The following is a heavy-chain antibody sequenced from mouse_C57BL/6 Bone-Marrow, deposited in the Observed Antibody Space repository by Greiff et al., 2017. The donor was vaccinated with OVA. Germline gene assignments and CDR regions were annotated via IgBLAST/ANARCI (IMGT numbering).Heavy chain of an antibody. V-gene: IGHV5-17*01. Sequence: EVKLMESGGGLVKPGGSLKLSCAASGFTFSDYGMHWVRQAPEKGLEWVAYISSGSSTIYYADTVKGRFTISRDNAKNTLFLQMTSLRSEDTAMYYCARNGNWDGDYWGQGTTLTVSS. D-gene: IGHD4-1*02. CDR2: ISSGSSTI. CDR3: ARNGNWDGDY. CDR1: GFTFSDYG. J-gene: IGHJ2*01.